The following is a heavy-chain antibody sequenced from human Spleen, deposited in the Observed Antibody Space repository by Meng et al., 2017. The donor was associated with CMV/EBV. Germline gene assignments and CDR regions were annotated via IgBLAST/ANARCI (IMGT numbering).Heavy chain of an antibody. Sequence: GGSLRLSCAASGFTFRTYLMHWVRQAPGKGLVWVSRISTDGSSTSYGDSVKGRFTISRDNAKNTLYLQMNSLRAEDTAVYYCARENFDYSAFDPWGQGTLVTVSS. V-gene: IGHV3-74*01. CDR3: ARENFDYSAFDP. CDR1: GFTFRTYL. D-gene: IGHD4-11*01. CDR2: ISTDGSST. J-gene: IGHJ5*02.